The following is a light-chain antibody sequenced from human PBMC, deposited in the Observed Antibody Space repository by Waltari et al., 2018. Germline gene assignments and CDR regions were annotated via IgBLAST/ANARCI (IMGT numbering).Light chain of an antibody. Sequence: AIRMTQSPSSLDASTGDRVNITCRASQGISSYLAWYQQKPGKAPKLLMYATSTMQSGVPSRFSGSGSGTDFTLTISCLQSEDFATYYCQQYYSYPRTFGQGTNVET. CDR1: QGISSY. V-gene: IGKV1-8*01. J-gene: IGKJ1*01. CDR3: QQYYSYPRT. CDR2: ATS.